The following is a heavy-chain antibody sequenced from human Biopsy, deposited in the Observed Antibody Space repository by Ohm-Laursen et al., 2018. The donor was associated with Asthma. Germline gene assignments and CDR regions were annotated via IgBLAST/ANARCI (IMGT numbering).Heavy chain of an antibody. J-gene: IGHJ6*02. Sequence: SSVKVSCKTSGVAFSTYSFNWVRQPPGQGLECMGGIIHMYGVPKAAQKFEGRVSITADETTRTAYMEMSSLRSEDTAVYYCARVDAIMISGDCYFYSGLDLGGQGTTVRVS. V-gene: IGHV1-69*01. D-gene: IGHD3-16*01. CDR2: IIHMYGVP. CDR1: GVAFSTYS. CDR3: ARVDAIMISGDCYFYSGLDL.